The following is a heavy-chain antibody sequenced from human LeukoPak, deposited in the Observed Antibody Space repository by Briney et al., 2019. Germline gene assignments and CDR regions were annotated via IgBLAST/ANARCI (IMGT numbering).Heavy chain of an antibody. D-gene: IGHD2-15*01. CDR2: INPNSGGT. Sequence: GASVKVSCKASGYTFTGYYMHWVRQAPGQGLEWMGWINPNSGGTNYAQKFQGRVTMTRDTSISTAYMELSRLRSDDTAVYYCAREGPYCSGGSCYGYWGQGTLVTVSS. CDR1: GYTFTGYY. CDR3: AREGPYCSGGSCYGY. J-gene: IGHJ4*02. V-gene: IGHV1-2*02.